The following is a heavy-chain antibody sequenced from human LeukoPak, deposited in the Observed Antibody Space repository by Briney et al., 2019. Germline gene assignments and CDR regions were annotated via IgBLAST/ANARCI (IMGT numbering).Heavy chain of an antibody. D-gene: IGHD4-17*01. CDR1: GYTFTSYD. Sequence: ASVKVSCKASGYTFTSYDINWVRQATGQGLEWMGWMNPNSGNTGYAQKFQGRVTMTRNTSISTACMELSSLRSEDTAVYYCARRRVTTRGIDYWGQGTLVTVSS. V-gene: IGHV1-8*01. CDR3: ARRRVTTRGIDY. CDR2: MNPNSGNT. J-gene: IGHJ4*02.